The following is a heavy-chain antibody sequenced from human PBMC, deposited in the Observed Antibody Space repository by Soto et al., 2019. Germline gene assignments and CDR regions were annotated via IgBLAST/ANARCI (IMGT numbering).Heavy chain of an antibody. Sequence: PGGSPRLSCAASGFSFSSYAMHWVRQAPGKGLEWVAVISYDGSNKYYADSVKGRFTISRDNSKNTLYLQMNSLRAEDTAVYYCARLGPRGMPRDSSDYWCQATLVTVSS. V-gene: IGHV3-30-3*01. CDR1: GFSFSSYA. CDR3: ARLGPRGMPRDSSDY. D-gene: IGHD1-26*01. CDR2: ISYDGSNK. J-gene: IGHJ4*02.